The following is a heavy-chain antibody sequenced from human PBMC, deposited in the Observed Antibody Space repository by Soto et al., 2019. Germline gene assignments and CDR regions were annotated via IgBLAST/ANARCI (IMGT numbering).Heavy chain of an antibody. D-gene: IGHD6-19*01. J-gene: IGHJ4*02. CDR2: IIPIFGTA. CDR3: AGDLLSRGCPY. CDR1: GGTFSSYA. Sequence: QVQLVQSGAEVKKPGSSVKVSCKASGGTFSSYAISWVRQAPGQGLEWMGGIIPIFGTANYAQKFQGRVTITADESTSTAYMGLRSLRSEDRAVYYCAGDLLSRGCPYWGRGPLVPVSS. V-gene: IGHV1-69*01.